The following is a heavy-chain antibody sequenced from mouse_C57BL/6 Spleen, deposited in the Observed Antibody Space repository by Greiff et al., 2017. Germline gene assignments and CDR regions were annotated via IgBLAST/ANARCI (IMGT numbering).Heavy chain of an antibody. CDR1: GYTFTSYW. CDR3: ARGGMVTTPYYCAMDY. CDR2: INPSSGYT. J-gene: IGHJ4*01. V-gene: IGHV1-7*01. Sequence: QVQLQQSGAELAKPGASVKLSCKASGYTFTSYWMHWVKQRPGQGLEWIGYINPSSGYTKYNQKFKDKAKFNADKSSSTAYMQLSSLTYEDSAVYYGARGGMVTTPYYCAMDYWGQGTSVTVSS. D-gene: IGHD2-2*01.